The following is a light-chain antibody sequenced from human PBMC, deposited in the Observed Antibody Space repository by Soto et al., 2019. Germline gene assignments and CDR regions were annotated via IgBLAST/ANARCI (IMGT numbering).Light chain of an antibody. V-gene: IGKV1-5*03. Sequence: DIQMTQSPSTLSASIGDRVTITCRASQSISNWLAWYQQKPGKAPKLLIYKASSLESGVPSRFSGSGSGTEITLTISSLQPDDFATYYCQQYNSTFGQGTRLENK. CDR2: KAS. CDR1: QSISNW. CDR3: QQYNST. J-gene: IGKJ5*01.